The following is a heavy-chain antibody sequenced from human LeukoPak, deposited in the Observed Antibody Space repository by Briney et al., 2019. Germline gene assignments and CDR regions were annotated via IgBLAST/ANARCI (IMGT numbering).Heavy chain of an antibody. CDR3: ASSYYDSRGYFG. Sequence: GGSLRLSCAASGFTFSGYELNWIRQAPGKGLEWVSYISSSGSTIYYADSVKGRFTISRDNAKNSLYLQMNSLRAEDTAVYYCASSYYDSRGYFGWGQGTLVTVSS. CDR2: ISSSGSTI. CDR1: GFTFSGYE. V-gene: IGHV3-48*03. J-gene: IGHJ4*02. D-gene: IGHD3-22*01.